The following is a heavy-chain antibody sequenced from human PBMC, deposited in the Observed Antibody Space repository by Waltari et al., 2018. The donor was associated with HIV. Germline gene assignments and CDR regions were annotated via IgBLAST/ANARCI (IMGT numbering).Heavy chain of an antibody. V-gene: IGHV3-23*01. CDR1: GFTFSSYA. CDR2: ISGSGGST. Sequence: EVQLLESGGGLVQPGGSLRLHCAASGFTFSSYAMSWVRQAPGKGLGWVSAISGSGGSTYYADSVKGRFTISRDNSKNTLDLQMNSLRAEDTAVHYCAKCLGGSYSFDYWGQGTLVTVSS. CDR3: AKCLGGSYSFDY. J-gene: IGHJ4*02. D-gene: IGHD1-26*01.